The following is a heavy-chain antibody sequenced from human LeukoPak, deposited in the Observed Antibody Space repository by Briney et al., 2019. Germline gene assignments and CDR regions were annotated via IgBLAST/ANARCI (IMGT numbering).Heavy chain of an antibody. D-gene: IGHD4-23*01. J-gene: IGHJ3*02. Sequence: PSETLSLTCEVSGDSLSSGGYSWSWIRQPPGKGLEWIGYIYYSGSTYYNPSLKSRVTISVDTSKNQFSLKLSSVTAADMAVYYCARDYGGNSSGAFDIWGKGTRVTVSS. CDR3: ARDYGGNSSGAFDI. CDR2: IYYSGST. CDR1: GDSLSSGGYS. V-gene: IGHV4-30-4*07.